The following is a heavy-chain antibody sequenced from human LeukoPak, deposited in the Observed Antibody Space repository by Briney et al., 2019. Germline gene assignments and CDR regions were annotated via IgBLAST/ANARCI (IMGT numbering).Heavy chain of an antibody. J-gene: IGHJ6*02. D-gene: IGHD3-10*01. CDR3: AAGSGSAYYYYYYGMDV. Sequence: SETLSLTCTVSGGSISSSSYSWGWIRQPPGKGLEWIGSIYYSGSTYYNPSLKSRVTISVDTSKNQFSLKLSSVTAADTAVYYCAAGSGSAYYYYYYGMDVWGQGTTVTVSS. CDR2: IYYSGST. V-gene: IGHV4-39*01. CDR1: GGSISSSSYS.